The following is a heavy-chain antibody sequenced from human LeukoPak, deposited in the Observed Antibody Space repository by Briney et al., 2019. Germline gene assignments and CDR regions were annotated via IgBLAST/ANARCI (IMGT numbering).Heavy chain of an antibody. CDR1: GFTFSSYA. D-gene: IGHD3-9*01. CDR2: ISGSGGRT. Sequence: GGSLRLSCAASGFTFSSYAMSWVRQAAGKGLEWVSGISGSGGRTYYADSVKGRFTISRDNSKNTLYLQMNSLRAEDTAVYYCAKDHDIYYMDVWGKGTTVTISS. V-gene: IGHV3-23*01. CDR3: AKDHDIYYMDV. J-gene: IGHJ6*03.